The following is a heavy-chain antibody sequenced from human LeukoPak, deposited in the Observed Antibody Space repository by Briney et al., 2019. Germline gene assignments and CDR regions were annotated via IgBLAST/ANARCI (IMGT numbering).Heavy chain of an antibody. CDR2: ISGYNGDT. CDR3: ARVADYYYYMDV. V-gene: IGHV1-18*01. CDR1: GYTFTNYG. Sequence: ASVKVSCKASGYTFTNYGIGWVRQAPGQGLEWMGWISGYNGDTNYAQKFQGRVTMTTHTSTSTAYMELRSLRSDDTAVYYCARVADYYYYMDVWGKGTTVTVSS. J-gene: IGHJ6*03.